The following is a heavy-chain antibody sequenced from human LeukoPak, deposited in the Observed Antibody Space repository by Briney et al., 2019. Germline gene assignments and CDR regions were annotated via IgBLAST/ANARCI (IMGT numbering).Heavy chain of an antibody. CDR3: ARELVVDTKSGLGYFDY. J-gene: IGHJ4*02. CDR1: VGTFSSYA. Sequence: PSVTVSCKASVGTFSSYAISGVRQAPGQGLEWMGGIIPIFGTANYAQKFQGRVTITADKSTSTAYMELSSLRSQHTAVYYCARELVVDTKSGLGYFDYWGQGPLVTAS. V-gene: IGHV1-69*06. D-gene: IGHD5-12*01. CDR2: IIPIFGTA.